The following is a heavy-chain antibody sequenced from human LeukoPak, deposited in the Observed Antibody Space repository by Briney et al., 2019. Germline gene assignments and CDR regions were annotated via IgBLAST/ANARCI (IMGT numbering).Heavy chain of an antibody. Sequence: PGGSLRLSCAASGFTFSSYAMSWVRQGPGKGLEWVSAISGSGTNTYYADSVKGRFTISRDNSKNTLYLQMNSLRAEDTALYYCAKDDGDYEYYYYGMDVWGQGTTVTVSS. CDR2: ISGSGTNT. CDR1: GFTFSSYA. D-gene: IGHD4-17*01. J-gene: IGHJ6*02. V-gene: IGHV3-23*01. CDR3: AKDDGDYEYYYYGMDV.